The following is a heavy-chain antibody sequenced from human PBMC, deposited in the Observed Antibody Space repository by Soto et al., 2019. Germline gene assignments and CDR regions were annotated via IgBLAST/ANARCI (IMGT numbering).Heavy chain of an antibody. J-gene: IGHJ4*02. V-gene: IGHV3-23*01. CDR1: GFTFSSYA. D-gene: IGHD3-9*01. Sequence: VGSLRLSCAASGFTFSSYAMSWVRQAPGKGLEWVSAISGSGGSTYYADSVKGRFTISRDNSKNTLYLQMNSLRAEDTAVYYCAKDGAAVVYYDILTGYDYWGQGTLVTVSS. CDR2: ISGSGGST. CDR3: AKDGAAVVYYDILTGYDY.